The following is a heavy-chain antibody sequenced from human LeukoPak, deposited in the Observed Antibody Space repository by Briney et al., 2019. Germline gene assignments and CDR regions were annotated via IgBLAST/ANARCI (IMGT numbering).Heavy chain of an antibody. CDR3: ARVATSLGDALGI. J-gene: IGHJ3*02. CDR1: GYSLTNSW. D-gene: IGHD5-12*01. CDR2: VYPGNSDT. Sequence: GESLKISCEGFGYSLTNSWIAWVRQMPGKGLEWMGIVYPGNSDTRYSPSFQGQVAMSADKSISTAHLQWSSLKASDTAMYYCARVATSLGDALGIWGQGTMVTVSS. V-gene: IGHV5-51*01.